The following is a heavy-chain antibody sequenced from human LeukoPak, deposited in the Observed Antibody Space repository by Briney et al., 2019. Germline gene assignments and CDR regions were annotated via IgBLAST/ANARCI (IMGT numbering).Heavy chain of an antibody. CDR3: VKGAKIGYSGYAGYFDY. V-gene: IGHV3-64D*06. J-gene: IGHJ4*02. CDR2: ISSNGGST. D-gene: IGHD5-12*01. CDR1: GFTFSSYA. Sequence: GGSLRLSCSASGFTFSSYAMHWVRQAPGKGLEYVSAISSNGGSTYYADSVKGRFTISGDNSKNTLYLQMSSLRAEDTAVYYCVKGAKIGYSGYAGYFDYWGQGTLVTVSS.